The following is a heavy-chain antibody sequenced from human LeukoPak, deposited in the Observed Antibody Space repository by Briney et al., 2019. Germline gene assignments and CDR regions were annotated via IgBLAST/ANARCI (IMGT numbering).Heavy chain of an antibody. J-gene: IGHJ6*02. CDR3: AKDLPQGYSGSYGGYYYYGMDV. D-gene: IGHD1-26*01. CDR2: ISYDGSNK. CDR1: GFTFSSYG. Sequence: GRSLRLSCAASGFTFSSYGMHWVRQAPGKGLEWVAVISYDGSNKYYADSVKGRFTISRDNSKNTLYLQMNSLRAEGTAVYYCAKDLPQGYSGSYGGYYYYGMDVWGQGTTVTVSS. V-gene: IGHV3-30*18.